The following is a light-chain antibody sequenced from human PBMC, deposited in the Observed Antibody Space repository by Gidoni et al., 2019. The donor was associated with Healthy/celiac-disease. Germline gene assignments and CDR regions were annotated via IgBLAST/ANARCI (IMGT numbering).Light chain of an antibody. V-gene: IGKV1-8*01. CDR1: QGIRSC. Sequence: AIRMTQSPSSFSASTGDRVTITCRASQGIRSCLAWYQHKPGKAPKLLIYAASTLQSGVPSRFSGSGSGTDFTLTISCLQAEDFATYYCQQYYSYPRTFGQGTKVEIK. CDR2: AAS. CDR3: QQYYSYPRT. J-gene: IGKJ1*01.